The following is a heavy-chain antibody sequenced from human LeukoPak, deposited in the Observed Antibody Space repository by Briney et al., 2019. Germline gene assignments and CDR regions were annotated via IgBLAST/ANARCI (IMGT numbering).Heavy chain of an antibody. CDR1: GFTFRSYS. CDR2: ISSSSSTI. J-gene: IGHJ6*03. D-gene: IGHD1-1*01. CDR3: ARDHFGTPPYYYYYMDV. V-gene: IGHV3-48*01. Sequence: GGSLRLSCAASGFTFRSYSMNWVRQAPGKGLEWVSYISSSSSTIYYADSVKGRFTISRDNAKNSLYLQMNSLRAEDTAVYYCARDHFGTPPYYYYYMDVWGKGTMVTVSS.